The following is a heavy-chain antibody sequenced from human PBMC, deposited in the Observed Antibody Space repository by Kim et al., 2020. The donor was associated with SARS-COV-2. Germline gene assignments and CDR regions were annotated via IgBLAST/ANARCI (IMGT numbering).Heavy chain of an antibody. V-gene: IGHV1-69*13. CDR3: AMCVYDSSGYCPLDY. CDR1: GGTFSSYA. D-gene: IGHD3-22*01. J-gene: IGHJ4*02. Sequence: SVKVSCKASGGTFSSYAISWVRQAPGQGLEWMGGIIPIFGTANYAQKFQGRVTITADESTSTAYMELSSLRSEDTAVYYCAMCVYDSSGYCPLDYWGQGTLVTVSS. CDR2: IIPIFGTA.